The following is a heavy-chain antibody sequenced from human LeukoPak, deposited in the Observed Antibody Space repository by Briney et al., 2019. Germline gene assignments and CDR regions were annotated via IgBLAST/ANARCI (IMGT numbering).Heavy chain of an antibody. Sequence: GGSLRLSCEASGFIFHNYAMAWVRQAPGKGLEYVSSIGASGDHIYYGGSVKGRFTISRDNSKNTLFLQMNSLRAEDTALYYCASQSPDYSIGPSHRSFNIWGQGTKVTVSS. J-gene: IGHJ3*02. CDR2: IGASGDHI. CDR3: ASQSPDYSIGPSHRSFNI. D-gene: IGHD3-16*01. V-gene: IGHV3-23*01. CDR1: GFIFHNYA.